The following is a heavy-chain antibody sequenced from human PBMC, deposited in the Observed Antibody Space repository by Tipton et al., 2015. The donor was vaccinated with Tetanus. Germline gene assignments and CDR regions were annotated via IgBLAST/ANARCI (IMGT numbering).Heavy chain of an antibody. D-gene: IGHD6-6*01. J-gene: IGHJ5*02. CDR1: GASISDKKYY. CDR3: ARDQGGGRVVRLNWFDP. CDR2: IYFEGST. Sequence: TLSLTCTVSGASISDKKYYWGWIRQAPGKGLEWLASIYFEGSTYHSPSLKSRLTIDVDTSQNVFSLNLTSVTAADTAVYYCARDQGGGRVVRLNWFDPWGQGTLVTVSS. V-gene: IGHV4-39*02.